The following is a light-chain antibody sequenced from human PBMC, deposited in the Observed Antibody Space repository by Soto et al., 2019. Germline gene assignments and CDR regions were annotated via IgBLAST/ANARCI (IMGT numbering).Light chain of an antibody. Sequence: EIVLTQSPATLSLSPVERATLSCMTSQSVSNYLAWYQQKPGQAPRLLINAASSRATGIPDRFSGSGSGTDFTLTISRLEPEDFAVYYCQQYGSSSWTFGQGTKVDIK. CDR1: QSVSNY. V-gene: IGKV3-20*01. CDR3: QQYGSSSWT. J-gene: IGKJ1*01. CDR2: AAS.